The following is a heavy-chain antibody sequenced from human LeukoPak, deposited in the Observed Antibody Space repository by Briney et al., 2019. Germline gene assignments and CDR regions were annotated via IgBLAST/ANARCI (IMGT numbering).Heavy chain of an antibody. J-gene: IGHJ5*02. CDR2: ISSSSSYI. CDR3: ARDLTPRTLIVVVPAAINWFDP. CDR1: GFTFSSYS. V-gene: IGHV3-21*01. D-gene: IGHD2-2*01. Sequence: GGSLRLSCAASGFTFSSYSMNWVRQAPGKGLEWVSSISSSSSYIYYADSVKGRFTISRDNAKNSLYLQMNSLRGEDTAVYYCARDLTPRTLIVVVPAAINWFDPWGQGTLVTVSS.